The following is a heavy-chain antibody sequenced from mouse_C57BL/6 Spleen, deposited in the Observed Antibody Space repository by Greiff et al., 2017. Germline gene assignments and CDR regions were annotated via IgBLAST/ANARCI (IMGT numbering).Heavy chain of an antibody. D-gene: IGHD1-1*02. J-gene: IGHJ1*03. V-gene: IGHV1-82*01. CDR3: ARSGSYKYFDV. CDR1: GYAFSSSW. Sequence: VQLQQSGPELVKPGASVKISCTASGYAFSSSWMNWVKQRPGKGLVWIGRIYPGDGDTNYNGTFKGKATLTADKTSSTAYLLLSSMTSEDSAVYFCARSGSYKYFDVWGTGTTVTVSS. CDR2: IYPGDGDT.